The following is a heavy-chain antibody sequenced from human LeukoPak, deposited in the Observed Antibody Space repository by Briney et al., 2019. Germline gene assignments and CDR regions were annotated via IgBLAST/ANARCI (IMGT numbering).Heavy chain of an antibody. Sequence: GGSLRLSCAASGFTFSSYTMSWVRQAPGKGLEWISVISATGFTTYHTDSVKGRFTISRDNSKNTLYLQMNSLRAEDTAVYYCARVSPPDRYYYDSSGYMDYWGQGTLVTVSS. CDR1: GFTFSSYT. J-gene: IGHJ4*02. CDR2: ISATGFTT. V-gene: IGHV3-23*01. D-gene: IGHD3-22*01. CDR3: ARVSPPDRYYYDSSGYMDY.